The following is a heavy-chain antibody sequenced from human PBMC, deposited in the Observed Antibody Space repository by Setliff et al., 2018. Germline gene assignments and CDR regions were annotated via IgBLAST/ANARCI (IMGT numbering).Heavy chain of an antibody. CDR2: IYYSGST. CDR1: GGSISSHY. D-gene: IGHD3-10*01. CDR3: ARGLRITMVRGAHRGVDY. V-gene: IGHV4-59*11. Sequence: PSETLSLTCTVSGGSISSHYWSWIRQPPGKGLEWIGSIYYSGSTNYNPSLKSRVTISVDTSKNQFSLKLSSVTAADTAVYYCARGLRITMVRGAHRGVDYWGQGTLVTVSS. J-gene: IGHJ4*02.